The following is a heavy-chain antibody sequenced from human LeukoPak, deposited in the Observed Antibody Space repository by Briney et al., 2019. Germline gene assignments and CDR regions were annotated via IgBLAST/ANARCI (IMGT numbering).Heavy chain of an antibody. CDR2: LNGDGSIT. D-gene: IGHD2-15*01. Sequence: GGSLRLSCVASGFTFSRYWMHWVRQAPGKGLGWVSRLNGDGSITNYADSVKGRFTISRDNAKNTLYLQMNSLRAEDTAVYYCARELSTGSWGQGTLVTVSS. V-gene: IGHV3-74*01. CDR1: GFTFSRYW. J-gene: IGHJ4*02. CDR3: ARELSTGS.